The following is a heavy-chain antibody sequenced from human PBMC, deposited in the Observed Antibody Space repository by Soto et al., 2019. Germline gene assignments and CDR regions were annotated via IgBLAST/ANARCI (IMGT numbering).Heavy chain of an antibody. J-gene: IGHJ4*02. CDR3: ARARYASSGYYLDY. CDR2: IYSDGST. D-gene: IGHD3-22*01. CDR1: GFIVSSNY. Sequence: PGGSLRLSCAASGFIVSSNYMSWVRQAPGKGLEWVSVIYSDGSTHYTDSVKDRFIISRDISKNTLYLQMNSLRAEDTAVYYCARARYASSGYYLDYWGQGALVTVSS. V-gene: IGHV3-53*01.